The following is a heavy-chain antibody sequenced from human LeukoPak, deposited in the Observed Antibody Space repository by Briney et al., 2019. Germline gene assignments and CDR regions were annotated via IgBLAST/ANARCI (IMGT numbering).Heavy chain of an antibody. CDR2: ISWNSGSI. D-gene: IGHD3-16*01. J-gene: IGHJ3*02. V-gene: IGHV3-9*01. Sequence: GRSLRLSCAASGFTFDDFAMHWVRQAPGKGVEWVSGISWNSGSIVYVDSVKGRFTISRDNAKNSLYLQMNSLRAEDTALYYCAKDIIPGEPAGVAFDIWGQGTMVTVSS. CDR1: GFTFDDFA. CDR3: AKDIIPGEPAGVAFDI.